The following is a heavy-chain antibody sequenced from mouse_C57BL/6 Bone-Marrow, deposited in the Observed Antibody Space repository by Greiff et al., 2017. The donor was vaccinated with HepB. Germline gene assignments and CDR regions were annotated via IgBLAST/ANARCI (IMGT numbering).Heavy chain of an antibody. CDR3: ARGWLLSYAMDY. Sequence: EVKLVESEGGLVQPGSSMKLSCTASGFTFSDYYMAWVRQVPEKGLEWVANINYDGSSTYYLDSLKSRFIISRDNAKNILYLQMSSLKSEDTATYYCARGWLLSYAMDYWGQGTSVTVSS. J-gene: IGHJ4*01. D-gene: IGHD2-3*01. CDR2: INYDGSST. V-gene: IGHV5-16*01. CDR1: GFTFSDYY.